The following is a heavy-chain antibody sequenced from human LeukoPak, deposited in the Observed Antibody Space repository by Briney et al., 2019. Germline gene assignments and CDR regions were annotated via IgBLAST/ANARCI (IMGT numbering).Heavy chain of an antibody. Sequence: SETLSLTCTVSGGSISSSSYYWGWIRQPPGKGLEWIGSIYYSGSTYYNPSLKSRVTISVLTSKNRFSLKLSSVTAANTAVYYCATLTGGDDAFDIWGQGTMVTVSS. J-gene: IGHJ3*02. CDR3: ATLTGGDDAFDI. CDR2: IYYSGST. D-gene: IGHD4-23*01. V-gene: IGHV4-39*07. CDR1: GGSISSSSYY.